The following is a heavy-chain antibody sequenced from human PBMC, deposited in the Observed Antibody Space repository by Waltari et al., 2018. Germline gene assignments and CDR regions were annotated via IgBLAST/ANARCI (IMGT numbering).Heavy chain of an antibody. CDR2: ISNSGETI. V-gene: IGHV3-48*03. J-gene: IGHJ4*02. Sequence: EVALVESGGTLIPPGGSLRLSCAASGFSFTTYEMNWVRQAPGKGLEGLAYISNSGETIHYADSVRGRIAMSRDNAENSLYLRMNSLRAEDTGVYFCARGLVSDGGWYFDHWGQGTLVSVSS. CDR1: GFSFTTYE. D-gene: IGHD6-19*01. CDR3: ARGLVSDGGWYFDH.